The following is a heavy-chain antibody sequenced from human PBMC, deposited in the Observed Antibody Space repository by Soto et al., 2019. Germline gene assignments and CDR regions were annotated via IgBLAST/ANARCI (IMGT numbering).Heavy chain of an antibody. Sequence: EVQLVQSGGGLVQSGGSLTLSCAASGITVSSTYMSWLRQAPGKRLEWVAVLYGDGRAYYADSVKGRFTITRDNSKNTMHLQLNRLRADDTAVYYCARSMVAAYFDSWGQGTLVTVSS. V-gene: IGHV3-66*01. CDR3: ARSMVAAYFDS. J-gene: IGHJ4*02. CDR1: GITVSSTY. CDR2: LYGDGRA. D-gene: IGHD6-25*01.